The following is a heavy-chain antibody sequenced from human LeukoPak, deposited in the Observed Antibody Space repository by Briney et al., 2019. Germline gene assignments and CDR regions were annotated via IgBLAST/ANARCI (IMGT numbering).Heavy chain of an antibody. D-gene: IGHD4-17*01. V-gene: IGHV4-59*01. CDR2: IYYSGST. CDR1: GGSISSYY. Sequence: PSETLSLTCTVSGGSISSYYWSWIRQPPGKGLEWIGYIYYSGSTNYNPSLKSRVTISVDTSKNQFSLKLSSVTAADTAVYYCAREGSTVTTYWYFDLWGRGTLVTVSS. J-gene: IGHJ2*01. CDR3: AREGSTVTTYWYFDL.